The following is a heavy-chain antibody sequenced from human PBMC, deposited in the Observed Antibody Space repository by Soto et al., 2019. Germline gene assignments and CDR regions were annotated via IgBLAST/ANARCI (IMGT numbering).Heavy chain of an antibody. CDR2: IYPGDSDT. CDR3: ATQVLARDRTYYGMDF. CDR1: GYSFTSYW. V-gene: IGHV5-51*01. Sequence: RESLKISCKGSGYSFTSYWIGWVRQMPGKGLEWMGIIYPGDSDTRYSPSFQGQVTISADKSISTAYLQWSSLKASDTAMYYCATQVLARDRTYYGMDFWGQGTTVNLSS. D-gene: IGHD2-15*01. J-gene: IGHJ6*02.